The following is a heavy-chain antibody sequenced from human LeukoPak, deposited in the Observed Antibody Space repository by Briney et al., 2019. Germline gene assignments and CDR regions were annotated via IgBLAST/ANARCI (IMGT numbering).Heavy chain of an antibody. J-gene: IGHJ6*02. CDR3: ARVSVVDGMDV. CDR1: GGSISRDY. Sequence: SETLSLICSVSGGSISRDYWAWIRQPPGKGLEWIGYMYYTGSTNYNPSLKSRVTISLATSKNQFSLKLSSVTAADTAVYYCARVSVVDGMDVWGRGTTVTVSS. V-gene: IGHV4-59*01. D-gene: IGHD6-6*01. CDR2: MYYTGST.